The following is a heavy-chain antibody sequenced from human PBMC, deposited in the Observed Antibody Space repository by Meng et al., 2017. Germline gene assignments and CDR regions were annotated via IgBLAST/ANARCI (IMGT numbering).Heavy chain of an antibody. CDR1: GYTFTGYY. CDR2: INPNSGGT. D-gene: IGHD2-2*01. V-gene: IGHV1-2*02. J-gene: IGHJ3*02. Sequence: ASVKVSCKASGYTFTGYYMHWVRQAPGQGLEWMGWINPNSGGTNYAQKFQGRVTMTRDTSISTAYMELSRLRSDDTAVYYRARVAPYCSSTSCYEHDAFDIWGQGTMVTVSS. CDR3: ARVAPYCSSTSCYEHDAFDI.